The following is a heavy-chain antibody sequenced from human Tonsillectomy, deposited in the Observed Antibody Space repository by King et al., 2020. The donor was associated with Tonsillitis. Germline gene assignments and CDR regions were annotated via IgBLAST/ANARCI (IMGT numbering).Heavy chain of an antibody. CDR3: VGGQYSDTWLVKAFDI. V-gene: IGHV1-2*02. CDR1: VYTFNAYY. Sequence: QLVQSGAEVKKPGASVKVSCMTSVYTFNAYYIHWVRQVPRQGLEWMGWINSNNGGTDYAQKFRGRVTLTRDTSITTAYMDLGGLRFDDTAVYYCVGGQYSDTWLVKAFDIWGQGTLVTVSS. CDR2: INSNNGGT. J-gene: IGHJ3*02. D-gene: IGHD5-12*01.